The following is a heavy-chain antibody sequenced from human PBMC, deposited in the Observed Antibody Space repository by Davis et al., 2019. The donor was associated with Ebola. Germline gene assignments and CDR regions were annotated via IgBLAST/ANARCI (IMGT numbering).Heavy chain of an antibody. Sequence: MPSETLSLTCTASGGSISSYYWSWIRQPPGKGLEWIGEINHSGSTNYNPSLKSRVTISVDTSKNQFSLKLSSVTAADTAVYYCAREGYYGSGSYFNYWGQGTLVTVSS. CDR1: GGSISSYY. CDR3: AREGYYGSGSYFNY. CDR2: INHSGST. V-gene: IGHV4-34*01. D-gene: IGHD3-10*01. J-gene: IGHJ4*02.